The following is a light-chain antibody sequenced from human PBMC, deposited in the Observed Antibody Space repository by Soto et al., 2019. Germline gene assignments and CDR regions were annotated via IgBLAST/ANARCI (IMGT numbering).Light chain of an antibody. J-gene: IGKJ1*01. CDR3: QQYGSSSWT. CDR1: QSVSSSY. Sequence: EIVLTQSPGTLSLSPGERATLSCRASQSVSSSYLAWYQQKPVQAPRLLIYGTSSRATAIPDRFSGSGSGTDFTLTISRLEPEDFAVYYCQQYGSSSWTFGQGTKVDIK. CDR2: GTS. V-gene: IGKV3-20*01.